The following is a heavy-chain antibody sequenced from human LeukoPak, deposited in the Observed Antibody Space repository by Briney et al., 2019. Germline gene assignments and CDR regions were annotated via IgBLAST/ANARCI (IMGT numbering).Heavy chain of an antibody. CDR1: GGTFSSYA. CDR3: ASMDCSGGSCHLDY. J-gene: IGHJ4*02. CDR2: IIPIFGTA. Sequence: EASVKVSCKASGGTFSSYAISWVRQAPGQGLEWMGGIIPIFGTANYAQKFQGRVTITVDKSTSTAYMELSSLRSEDTAVYYCASMDCSGGSCHLDYWGRGTLVTVSS. V-gene: IGHV1-69*06. D-gene: IGHD2-15*01.